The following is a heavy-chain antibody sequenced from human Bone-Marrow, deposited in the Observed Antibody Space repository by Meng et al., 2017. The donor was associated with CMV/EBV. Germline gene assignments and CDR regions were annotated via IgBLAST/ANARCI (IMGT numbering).Heavy chain of an antibody. CDR1: GFTFSSYS. CDR3: ARDARLQGTIFGVVTTTYYYYGMDV. CDR2: ISSSSSYI. V-gene: IGHV3-21*01. Sequence: GASLKTSCAASGFTFSSYSMNWVRQAPGKGLEWVSSISSSSSYIYYADSVKGRFTISSDNAKNSLYLQMNSLRAEDTAVYYCARDARLQGTIFGVVTTTYYYYGMDVWGQGTTVTVSS. D-gene: IGHD3-3*01. J-gene: IGHJ6*02.